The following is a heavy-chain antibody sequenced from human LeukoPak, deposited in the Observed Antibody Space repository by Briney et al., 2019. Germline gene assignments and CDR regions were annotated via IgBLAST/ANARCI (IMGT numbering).Heavy chain of an antibody. CDR3: ARAIVGTVTTTFDY. CDR1: GGSISSYY. J-gene: IGHJ4*02. D-gene: IGHD4-11*01. Sequence: SETLSLTCIVSGGSISSYYWSWIRQPPGKGLEWIGYIYYSGSTNYNPSLKSRVTISVDTSKNQFSLKLSSVTAADTAVYYCARAIVGTVTTTFDYWGQGTLVTVSS. V-gene: IGHV4-59*01. CDR2: IYYSGST.